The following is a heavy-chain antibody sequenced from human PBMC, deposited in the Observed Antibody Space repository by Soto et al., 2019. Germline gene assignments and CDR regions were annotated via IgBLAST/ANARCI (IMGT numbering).Heavy chain of an antibody. CDR1: GFTLSTYA. Sequence: QVQLVESGGGVVQPGRSLRLSCAASGFTLSTYAIHWVRQAPGKGLEWVALISYDGSNKYYADSVKGRLTISRDNSKNTLYLQMNSLRAEDTAVYYCARHKRDLRFVEWSYYFDYWGQGTVVTVSS. CDR3: ARHKRDLRFVEWSYYFDY. CDR2: ISYDGSNK. V-gene: IGHV3-30-3*01. J-gene: IGHJ4*02. D-gene: IGHD3-3*01.